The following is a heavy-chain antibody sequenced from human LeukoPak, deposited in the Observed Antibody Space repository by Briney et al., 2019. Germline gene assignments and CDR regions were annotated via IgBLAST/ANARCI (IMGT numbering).Heavy chain of an antibody. CDR3: AKNSAGTGYSHIAY. D-gene: IGHD2-15*01. Sequence: PGGSLRLSCAASGFTFSGYAMSWVRQAPGKGLEWGSCIYGSGGATYYADAVKGRCTISRDNSKDTLYLQMASLRGEDTAMYECAKNSAGTGYSHIAYWGQGTLVTVSS. CDR2: IYGSGGAT. J-gene: IGHJ4*02. CDR1: GFTFSGYA. V-gene: IGHV3-23*01.